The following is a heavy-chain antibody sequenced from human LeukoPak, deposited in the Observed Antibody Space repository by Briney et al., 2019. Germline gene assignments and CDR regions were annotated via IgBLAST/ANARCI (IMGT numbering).Heavy chain of an antibody. CDR1: GFTFSGYG. CDR3: AAIAAAALY. Sequence: GGSLRLSCAASGFTFSGYGMRWVRQAPGKGLEWVAYIRYGEGYPYYVDSVRGRFTISRDNSKNILFLQMNRLGAEDTAVYFCAAIAAAALYWGQGTQVTVSS. V-gene: IGHV3-30*02. CDR2: IRYGEGYP. J-gene: IGHJ4*02. D-gene: IGHD6-25*01.